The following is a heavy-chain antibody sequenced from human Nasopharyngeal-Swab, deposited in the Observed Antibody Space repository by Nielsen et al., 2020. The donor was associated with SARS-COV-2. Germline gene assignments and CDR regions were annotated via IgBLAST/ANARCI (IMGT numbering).Heavy chain of an antibody. Sequence: GESLKISCAASGFTFSDYYMSWIRQAPGKGPEWVSYISSSGSTIYYADSVKGRFTISRDNAKSTVFLQMNSLRAEDTAVYFCAKDPGAYYYYMDVWGKGTTVTVSS. CDR2: ISSSGSTI. D-gene: IGHD4-17*01. CDR3: AKDPGAYYYYMDV. J-gene: IGHJ6*03. V-gene: IGHV3-11*04. CDR1: GFTFSDYY.